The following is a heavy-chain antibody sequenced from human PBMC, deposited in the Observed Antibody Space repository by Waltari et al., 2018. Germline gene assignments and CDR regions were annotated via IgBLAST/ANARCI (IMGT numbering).Heavy chain of an antibody. CDR2: IYYSGST. D-gene: IGHD6-6*01. V-gene: IGHV4-59*01. CDR3: ARGEQLVTGFI. CDR1: GGSISSYY. Sequence: QVQLQESGPGLVKPSETLSLTCTVSGGSISSYYWSWIRQPPGKGLEWIGYIYYSGSTNYNPSRKSRVTISVDTSKNQFSLKLSSVTAADTAVYYCARGEQLVTGFIWGQGTLVTVSS. J-gene: IGHJ4*02.